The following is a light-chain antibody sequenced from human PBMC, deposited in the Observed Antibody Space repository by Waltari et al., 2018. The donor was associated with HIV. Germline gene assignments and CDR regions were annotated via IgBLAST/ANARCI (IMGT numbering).Light chain of an antibody. CDR3: MQVRYWPHT. CDR1: QSLLYSDGNRS. CDR2: QVS. J-gene: IGKJ2*01. V-gene: IGKV2-30*01. Sequence: EVLMTQFPLSLAVTVGQTASISCRSNQSLLYSDGNRSLFWFQLMPGQSPRRLIYQVSNRDSGVPGRFSGSGADSEFRLSINRVEAEDAGLYFCMQVRYWPHTFGPGTKLQV.